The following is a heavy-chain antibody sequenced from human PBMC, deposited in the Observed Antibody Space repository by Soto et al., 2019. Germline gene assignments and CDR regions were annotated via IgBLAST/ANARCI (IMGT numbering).Heavy chain of an antibody. CDR1: GGSISSGDYY. J-gene: IGHJ6*03. CDR3: ARALITMVRGVIIRGYYYMDV. V-gene: IGHV4-30-4*01. CDR2: IYYSGST. D-gene: IGHD3-10*01. Sequence: SETLSLTCTVSGGSISSGDYYWSWIRQPPGKGLEWIGYIYYSGSTNYNPSLKSRVTISVDTSKNQFSLKLSSVTAADTAVYYCARALITMVRGVIIRGYYYMDVWGKGTTVTVSS.